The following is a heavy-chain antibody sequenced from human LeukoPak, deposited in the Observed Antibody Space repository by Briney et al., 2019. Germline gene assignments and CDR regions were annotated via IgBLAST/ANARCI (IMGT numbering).Heavy chain of an antibody. CDR3: ARDLLFGELGY. V-gene: IGHV4-61*01. D-gene: IGHD3-16*01. J-gene: IGHJ4*02. CDR1: GGSVSSGSYY. Sequence: SETLSLTCTVSGGSVSSGSYYWSWIRQPPGKGLEWIGYIYYSGSTNCNPSLKSRVTISVDTSKNQFSLKLSSVTAADTAVYYCARDLLFGELGYWGQGTLVTVSS. CDR2: IYYSGST.